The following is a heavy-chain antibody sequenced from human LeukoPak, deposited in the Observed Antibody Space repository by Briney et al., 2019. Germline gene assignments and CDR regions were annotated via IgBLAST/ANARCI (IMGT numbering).Heavy chain of an antibody. V-gene: IGHV1-2*02. CDR1: GYTFTGYY. D-gene: IGHD3-3*01. J-gene: IGHJ4*02. CDR2: INPNSGGT. CDR3: AADTYYDFWSGPPALLH. Sequence: ASVKVSCKASGYTFTGYYMHWVRQAPGQGLEWMGWINPNSGGTNYAQKFQERVTITRDMSTSTAYMELSSLRSEDTAVYYCAADTYYDFWSGPPALLHWGQGTLVTVSS.